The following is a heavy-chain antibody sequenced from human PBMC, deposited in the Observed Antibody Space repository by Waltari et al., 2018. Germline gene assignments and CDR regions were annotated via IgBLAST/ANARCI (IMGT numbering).Heavy chain of an antibody. CDR3: ARDDHRGYSYGMDV. J-gene: IGHJ6*04. D-gene: IGHD5-18*01. CDR1: GGSISSHY. CDR2: IYYSGST. Sequence: QVQLQESGPGLVKPSETLSLTCPASGGSISSHYWSWIRQPPGKGLEWIGYIYYSGSTNYNPSLKSRVTISVDTSKNQFSLKLSSVTAADTAVYYCARDDHRGYSYGMDVWGKGTTVTVSS. V-gene: IGHV4-59*11.